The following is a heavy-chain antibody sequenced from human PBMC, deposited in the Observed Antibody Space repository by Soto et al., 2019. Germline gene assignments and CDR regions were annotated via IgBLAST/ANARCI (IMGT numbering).Heavy chain of an antibody. CDR2: IYYSGGT. D-gene: IGHD3-10*01. V-gene: IGHV4-39*01. CDR1: GGSISSSSYY. Sequence: SETLSLTCTVSGGSISSSSYYWGWIRQPPGKGLEWIGSIYYSGGTYYNPSLKSRVTISVDTSKNQFSLKLSSVTAADTAVYYCVQGSGSYGGGRLNNWFDPWGQGTLVTVSS. J-gene: IGHJ5*02. CDR3: VQGSGSYGGGRLNNWFDP.